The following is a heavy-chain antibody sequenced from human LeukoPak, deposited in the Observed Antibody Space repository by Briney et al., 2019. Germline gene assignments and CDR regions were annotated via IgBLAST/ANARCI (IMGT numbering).Heavy chain of an antibody. V-gene: IGHV4-34*01. CDR2: INHSGST. CDR3: ARGGNVLLWFGEPHDY. J-gene: IGHJ4*02. Sequence: SETLPLTCAVYGGSFSGYYWSWIRQPPGKGLEWIGEINHSGSTNYNPSLKSRVTISVDTSKNQFSLKLSSVTAADTAVYYCARGGNVLLWFGEPHDYWGQGTLVTVSS. CDR1: GGSFSGYY. D-gene: IGHD3-10*01.